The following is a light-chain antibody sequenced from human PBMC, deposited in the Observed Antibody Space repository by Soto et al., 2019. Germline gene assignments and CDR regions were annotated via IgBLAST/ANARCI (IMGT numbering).Light chain of an antibody. CDR3: SSYAGDNSVV. Sequence: QSALTQPPSASGSPGQSVTISCTGMSSDVGGYNYVSWYQQHPGKAPKLMIYEVSKRPSGVPDRFSGSKSGNTASLTVSGLQDEDEADYYCSSYAGDNSVVFGGGTKVTVL. CDR1: SSDVGGYNY. V-gene: IGLV2-8*01. CDR2: EVS. J-gene: IGLJ2*01.